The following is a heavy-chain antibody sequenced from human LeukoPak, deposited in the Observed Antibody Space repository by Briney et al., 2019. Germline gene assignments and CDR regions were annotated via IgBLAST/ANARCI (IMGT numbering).Heavy chain of an antibody. CDR3: ARSERGCSGGSCYSSMDY. Sequence: GGSLRLSCAASGFTFSNYAMSWVRQAPGKGLEWVSVISGSGGSTYYADSVKGRFTISRDNSKNTLYLQMNSLRAEDTAVYYCARSERGCSGGSCYSSMDYWGQGTLVTVSS. D-gene: IGHD2-15*01. J-gene: IGHJ4*02. V-gene: IGHV3-23*01. CDR2: ISGSGGST. CDR1: GFTFSNYA.